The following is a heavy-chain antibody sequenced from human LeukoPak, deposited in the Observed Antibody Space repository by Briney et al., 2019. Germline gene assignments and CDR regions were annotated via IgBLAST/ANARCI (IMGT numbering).Heavy chain of an antibody. CDR1: GFTFSSYS. J-gene: IGHJ6*02. CDR3: ARDFLVWGHYYYGMDV. Sequence: GGSLRLSCAASGFTFSSYSMNWVRQAPGKGLEWVSYISSSSSTIYYADSVKGRFTISRDNAKNSLYLQMNSLRAEDTALYYCARDFLVWGHYYYGMDVWGQGTTVTVSS. CDR2: ISSSSSTI. D-gene: IGHD3-16*01. V-gene: IGHV3-48*01.